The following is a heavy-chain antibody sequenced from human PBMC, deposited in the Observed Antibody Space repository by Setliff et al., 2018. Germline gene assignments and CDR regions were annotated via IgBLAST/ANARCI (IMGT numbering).Heavy chain of an antibody. CDR2: VYDSGTT. D-gene: IGHD3-3*01. CDR3: VRMSGFLYMDV. J-gene: IGHJ6*03. Sequence: SETLSLTCNVSGVSIANTASYWSWIRQPAGKTLEWIGQVYDSGTTYYNPSLKSRVTIFVDTSKNQFSLKLSSVTAADTAVYYCVRMSGFLYMDVWGKGTTVTVSS. CDR1: GVSIANTASY. V-gene: IGHV4-39*01.